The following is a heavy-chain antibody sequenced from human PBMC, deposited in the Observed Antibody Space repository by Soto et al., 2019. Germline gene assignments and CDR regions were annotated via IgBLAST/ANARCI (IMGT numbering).Heavy chain of an antibody. V-gene: IGHV1-69*13. CDR2: IIPIFGTA. CDR3: AGVLLPEGGYSGSCGWFDP. Sequence: SVKVSCKASGGTFSIYAISWVRQAPGQGLEWMGGIIPIFGTANYAQKFQGRVTITADESTSTAYMELSSLRSEDTAVYYCAGVLLPEGGYSGSCGWFDPWRQGHLVIVSS. CDR1: GGTFSIYA. J-gene: IGHJ5*02. D-gene: IGHD1-26*01.